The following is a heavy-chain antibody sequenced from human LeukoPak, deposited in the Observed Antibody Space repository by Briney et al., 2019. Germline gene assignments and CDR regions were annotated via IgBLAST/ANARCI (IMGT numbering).Heavy chain of an antibody. Sequence: TSSETLSLTCAVSGGSISSGGYSWSWIRQPPGKGREWIGYIDHSGSTYYNPSLKSRVTISVDRSKNQFSLKLSSVTAADTAVYYCASMATGYCSSTSCGDWYFDLWGRGTLVTVPS. D-gene: IGHD2-2*03. J-gene: IGHJ2*01. V-gene: IGHV4-30-2*01. CDR1: GGSISSGGYS. CDR2: IDHSGST. CDR3: ASMATGYCSSTSCGDWYFDL.